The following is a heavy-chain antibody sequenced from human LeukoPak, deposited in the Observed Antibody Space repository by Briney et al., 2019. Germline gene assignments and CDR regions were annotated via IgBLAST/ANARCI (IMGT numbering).Heavy chain of an antibody. D-gene: IGHD2-15*01. V-gene: IGHV3-48*03. Sequence: GALRLSCAASGFTLSSYEMNWVRQAPGKGLEWVSYISSGGSTISYADSVKGRFTISRDNAKNSLYLQMNSLRAEDTAVYYCARVSLCSGGSCYYFLDYWGQGTLVTVSS. CDR1: GFTLSSYE. J-gene: IGHJ4*02. CDR3: ARVSLCSGGSCYYFLDY. CDR2: ISSGGSTI.